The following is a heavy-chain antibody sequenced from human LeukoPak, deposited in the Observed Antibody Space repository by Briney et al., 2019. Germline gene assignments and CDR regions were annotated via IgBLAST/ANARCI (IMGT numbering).Heavy chain of an antibody. CDR1: GYTFTGYY. Sequence: VASVKVYCKASGYTFTGYYMHWVRQAPGQGLEWMGWINSHSGGTNYAQKYQGRVTMTRDTSNRTAYMALSRLSRDDTAVYFCARDLLGANFDYWGQGTLVTVSS. J-gene: IGHJ4*02. CDR2: INSHSGGT. D-gene: IGHD2-15*01. CDR3: ARDLLGANFDY. V-gene: IGHV1-2*02.